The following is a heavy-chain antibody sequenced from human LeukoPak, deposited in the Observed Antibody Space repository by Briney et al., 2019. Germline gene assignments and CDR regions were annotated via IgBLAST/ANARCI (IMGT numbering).Heavy chain of an antibody. D-gene: IGHD7-27*01. CDR1: GGTFSSYA. CDR2: IIPIFGTA. Sequence: RASVKVSCKASGGTFSSYAISWVRQAPGQGLEWMGGIIPIFGTANYAQKFQGRVTITADESTSTAYMELSSLKSEDTAVYYCARDHDLTGTYEYLKYWGQGTLVSVSS. CDR3: ARDHDLTGTYEYLKY. V-gene: IGHV1-69*13. J-gene: IGHJ1*01.